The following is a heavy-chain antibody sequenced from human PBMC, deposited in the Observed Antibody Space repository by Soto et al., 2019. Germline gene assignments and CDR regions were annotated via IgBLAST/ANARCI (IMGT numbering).Heavy chain of an antibody. V-gene: IGHV1-3*01. CDR3: ARDLLLWFGELFKWRYYYYYGMDV. Sequence: GASVKVSCKASGYTFTSYAMHWVRQAPGQRLEWKGWINAGNGNTKYSQKCQGRVTITRDTSASTAYMELSSLRSEDTAVYYCARDLLLWFGELFKWRYYYYYGMDVWGQGTKVTVSS. D-gene: IGHD3-10*01. CDR2: INAGNGNT. J-gene: IGHJ6*02. CDR1: GYTFTSYA.